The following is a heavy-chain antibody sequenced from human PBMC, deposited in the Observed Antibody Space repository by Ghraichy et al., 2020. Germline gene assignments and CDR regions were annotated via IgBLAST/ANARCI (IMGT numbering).Heavy chain of an antibody. CDR3: ARARGDYDFWSGPTPYYYYTDV. V-gene: IGHV4-4*07. Sequence: SETLSLTCTVSGGSISSYYWSWIRQPAGKGLEWIGRIYTSGSTNYNPSLKSRVTMSVDTSKNQFSLKLSSVTAADTAVYYCARARGDYDFWSGPTPYYYYTDVWGKGTTVTVSS. D-gene: IGHD3-3*01. CDR2: IYTSGST. CDR1: GGSISSYY. J-gene: IGHJ6*03.